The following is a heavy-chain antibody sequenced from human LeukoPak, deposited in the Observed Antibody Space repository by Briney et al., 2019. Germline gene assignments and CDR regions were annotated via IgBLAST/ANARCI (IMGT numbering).Heavy chain of an antibody. Sequence: GGSLRLSCAASGFTVSSTYMSGVRQAPGKGLEWVSAIYRDGGTNYADSVRGTFTISRDNSKNTLYLQMSSLRAEDTAVYYCASLYSSSSDYWGQGTLVTVSS. J-gene: IGHJ4*02. D-gene: IGHD6-6*01. V-gene: IGHV3-66*01. CDR3: ASLYSSSSDY. CDR1: GFTVSSTY. CDR2: IYRDGGT.